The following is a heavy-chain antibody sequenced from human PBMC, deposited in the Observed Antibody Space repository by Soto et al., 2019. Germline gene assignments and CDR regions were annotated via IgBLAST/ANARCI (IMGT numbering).Heavy chain of an antibody. Sequence: ASVKVSCKASGYTFTSYAMHWLRQAPGQRLEWMGWINAGNGNTKYSQKFQGRVTITRDTSASTAYMELSSLRFEDTAVYYCARDLTMVRGDPPVYGGQGTLVTVSS. CDR1: GYTFTSYA. CDR2: INAGNGNT. J-gene: IGHJ4*02. D-gene: IGHD3-10*01. CDR3: ARDLTMVRGDPPVY. V-gene: IGHV1-3*01.